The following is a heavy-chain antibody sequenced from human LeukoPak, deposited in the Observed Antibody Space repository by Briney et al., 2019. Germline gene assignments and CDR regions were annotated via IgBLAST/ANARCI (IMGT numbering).Heavy chain of an antibody. CDR3: ARSAIVVVPAANYWFDP. D-gene: IGHD2-2*01. CDR2: INHSGST. CDR1: GGSLSGYY. Sequence: SETLSLTCAVYGGSLSGYYWSWSRQPPGKGLDWMGEINHSGSTHYNPSLKSRVTISVDTSKNQFSLKLSSVTAADTAVYYCARSAIVVVPAANYWFDPLGQGTLVTVSS. V-gene: IGHV4-34*01. J-gene: IGHJ5*02.